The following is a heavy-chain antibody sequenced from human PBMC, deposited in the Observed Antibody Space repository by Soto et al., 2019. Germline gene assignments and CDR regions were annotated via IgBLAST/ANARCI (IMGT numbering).Heavy chain of an antibody. Sequence: QVQLQVSGPGLVKPSETLSLTCTGSGGSISSYYWSWIRQPPGKGLEWIGYIYYTGSTNYNPSLKSRVTMLVDTSKKQFSLKLSSVTAADTAVYYCARGALTGGWFDPWGQGTLVTVSS. V-gene: IGHV4-59*01. CDR3: ARGALTGGWFDP. J-gene: IGHJ5*02. CDR2: IYYTGST. D-gene: IGHD3-9*01. CDR1: GGSISSYY.